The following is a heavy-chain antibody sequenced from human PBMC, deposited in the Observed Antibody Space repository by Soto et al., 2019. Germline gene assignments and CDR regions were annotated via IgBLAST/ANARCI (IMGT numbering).Heavy chain of an antibody. CDR3: ARAAHSIGYALDV. V-gene: IGHV3-48*03. D-gene: IGHD3-10*01. CDR1: GFTFSSYE. CDR2: ISSGGSTI. J-gene: IGHJ6*02. Sequence: PVGSLRLSCAASGFTFSSYEMKWVRQAPGKGLEWVSYISSGGSTIYYADSVKGRFTISRDNAKNSLYLQMNSLRAEDTAVYYCARAAHSIGYALDVWGQGTTVTVSS.